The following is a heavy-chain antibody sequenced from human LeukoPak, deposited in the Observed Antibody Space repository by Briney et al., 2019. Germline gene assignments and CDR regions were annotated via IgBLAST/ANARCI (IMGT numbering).Heavy chain of an antibody. J-gene: IGHJ5*02. V-gene: IGHV2-70*11. CDR2: IDWDDDK. Sequence: SGPALVKPTQTLTLTCTFSGFSLSTSGMCVSWIRQPPGKALEWLARIDWDDDKYYSTSLKTRLTISKDTSKNQVVLTMNNMDPVDTATYYCARIHYYDSSGYGWFDPWGQGTLVTVSS. D-gene: IGHD3-22*01. CDR3: ARIHYYDSSGYGWFDP. CDR1: GFSLSTSGMC.